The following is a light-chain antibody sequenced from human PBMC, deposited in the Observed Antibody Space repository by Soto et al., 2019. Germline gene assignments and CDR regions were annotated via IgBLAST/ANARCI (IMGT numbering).Light chain of an antibody. Sequence: DTVLTHAPCNRCLSPLERGTISLIASQSVSSSYLAWYQQKPGQAPRLLIYGASSRATGIPDRFSGSGSGTDFTLTISRLEPEDFAVYYCQQYGSSLINFGKGKRLEIK. CDR1: QSVSSSY. J-gene: IGKJ5*01. CDR3: QQYGSSLIN. V-gene: IGKV3-20*01. CDR2: GAS.